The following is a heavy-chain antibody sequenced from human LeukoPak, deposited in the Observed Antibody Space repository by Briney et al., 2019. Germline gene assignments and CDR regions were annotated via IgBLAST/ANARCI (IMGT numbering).Heavy chain of an antibody. D-gene: IGHD1-26*01. J-gene: IGHJ4*02. CDR2: IFTTGST. CDR3: ARVGSGSFDY. V-gene: IGHV4-4*07. Sequence: PSETLSLTCTVSGGSMRNSYWSWIRQPAGKGLEWVGRIFTTGSTNYNPSLKSRVTISVDTSKNHFSLNLRSVTAADTAVYYCARVGSGSFDYWGQGTLVTVSS. CDR1: GGSMRNSY.